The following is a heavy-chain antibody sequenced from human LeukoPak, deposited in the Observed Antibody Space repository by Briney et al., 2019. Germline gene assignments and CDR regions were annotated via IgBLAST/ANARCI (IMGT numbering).Heavy chain of an antibody. Sequence: SETLSLTCAVSGYSISSGYYWGWIRQPPGKGLEWIGSIYHSGSTYYNPSLKSRVTISVDTSKNQFSLELSSVTAADTAVYYCARLGYYDFWSGYYHFDYWGQGTLVTVSS. D-gene: IGHD3-3*01. CDR1: GYSISSGYY. J-gene: IGHJ4*02. CDR3: ARLGYYDFWSGYYHFDY. V-gene: IGHV4-38-2*01. CDR2: IYHSGST.